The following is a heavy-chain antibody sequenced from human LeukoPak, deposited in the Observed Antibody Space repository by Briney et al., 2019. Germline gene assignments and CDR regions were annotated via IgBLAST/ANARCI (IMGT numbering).Heavy chain of an antibody. D-gene: IGHD3-3*01. CDR1: GFTFSSYS. CDR3: AKGKLRFLEDNWFDP. CDR2: ISSSSSYI. Sequence: GGSLRLSCAASGFTFSSYSMNWVRRAPGKGLEWVSSISSSSSYIYYADSVKGRFTISRDNAKNSLYLQMNSLRAEDTAVYYCAKGKLRFLEDNWFDPWGQGTLVTVSS. J-gene: IGHJ5*02. V-gene: IGHV3-21*04.